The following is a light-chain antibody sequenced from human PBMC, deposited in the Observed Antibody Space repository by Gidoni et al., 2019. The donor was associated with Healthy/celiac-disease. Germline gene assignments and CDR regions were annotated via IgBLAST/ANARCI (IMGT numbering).Light chain of an antibody. V-gene: IGLV1-44*01. CDR2: SNN. CDR1: SSNIGSNT. CDR3: AAWDDSLNGWV. J-gene: IGLJ3*02. Sequence: SGRYGQRVTISCSGSSSNIGSNTVNWYQQLPGTAPKLLIYSNNQRPSGVPDRFSGSKSGTSASLAISGLQSEDEADYYCAAWDDSLNGWVFGGGTKLTVL.